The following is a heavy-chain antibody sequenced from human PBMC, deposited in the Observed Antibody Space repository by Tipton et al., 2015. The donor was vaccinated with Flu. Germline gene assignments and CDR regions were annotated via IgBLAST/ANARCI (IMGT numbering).Heavy chain of an antibody. Sequence: LRLSCAVYGGSFSGYYWSWIRQPPGKGLEWIGEINHSGSTNYNPSLKSRVTISVDTSKNQFSLKLSSVTAADTAVYYCARGENDGAASSWFDPWGQGTLVTVSS. D-gene: IGHD6-13*01. CDR2: INHSGST. J-gene: IGHJ5*02. V-gene: IGHV4-34*01. CDR1: GGSFSGYY. CDR3: ARGENDGAASSWFDP.